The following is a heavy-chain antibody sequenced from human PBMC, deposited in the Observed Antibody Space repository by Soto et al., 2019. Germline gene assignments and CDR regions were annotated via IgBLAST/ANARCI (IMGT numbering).Heavy chain of an antibody. V-gene: IGHV1-18*01. Sequence: ASVKVSCKASGYTFTSYGISWVRQAPGQGLEWMGWISAYNGNTNYAQKLQGRVTMTTDTSTSTAYIELRSLRSDDTAVYYCARVHKGDYDVRINWFDPWGQGTLVTVSS. CDR3: ARVHKGDYDVRINWFDP. J-gene: IGHJ5*02. D-gene: IGHD3-3*01. CDR2: ISAYNGNT. CDR1: GYTFTSYG.